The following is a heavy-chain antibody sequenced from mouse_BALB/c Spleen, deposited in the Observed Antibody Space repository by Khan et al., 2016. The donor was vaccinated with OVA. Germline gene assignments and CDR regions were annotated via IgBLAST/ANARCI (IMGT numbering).Heavy chain of an antibody. CDR2: TNPTNGRT. Sequence: QVRLQQSGAELVKAGASVKMSCKASGYTFTSYWMHWVKQRLGQGLEWFAETNPTNGRTYYNEKFKSKATLTVDKSSSTAYMLLSGPTFEDSAVYSCARSKKIVATYFDYWGQGTTLTVSS. CDR3: ARSKKIVATYFDY. D-gene: IGHD1-1*01. J-gene: IGHJ2*01. CDR1: GYTFTSYW. V-gene: IGHV1S81*02.